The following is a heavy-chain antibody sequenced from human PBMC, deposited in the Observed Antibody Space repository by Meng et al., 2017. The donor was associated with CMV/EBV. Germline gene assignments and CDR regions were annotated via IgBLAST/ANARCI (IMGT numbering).Heavy chain of an antibody. J-gene: IGHJ4*02. Sequence: QGQHTQWGAGLLKPSGTLALTCAVYGWSFRGYYWSWIRQPPGKGLEWIGEINHSGSTNYNPSLKSRVTISVDTSKNQFSLKLSSVTAADTAVYYCARGGGGEWELLHYFDYWGQGTLVSVSS. CDR1: GWSFRGYY. V-gene: IGHV4-34*01. CDR3: ARGGGGEWELLHYFDY. CDR2: INHSGST. D-gene: IGHD1-26*01.